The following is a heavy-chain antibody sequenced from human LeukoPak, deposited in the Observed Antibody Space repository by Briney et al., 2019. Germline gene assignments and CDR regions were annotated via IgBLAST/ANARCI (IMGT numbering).Heavy chain of an antibody. CDR3: AKESRRDSGYYRDF. Sequence: GGSLRLSCAASGFTFSSYAMSWVRQAPAKGLEWVSGISGSGGSTHYADSVKGRFTISRDNAKNTLYLQMNSLRAEDTAVYYCAKESRRDSGYYRDFWGQGTLVTVSS. V-gene: IGHV3-23*01. CDR1: GFTFSSYA. CDR2: ISGSGGST. D-gene: IGHD5-12*01. J-gene: IGHJ4*02.